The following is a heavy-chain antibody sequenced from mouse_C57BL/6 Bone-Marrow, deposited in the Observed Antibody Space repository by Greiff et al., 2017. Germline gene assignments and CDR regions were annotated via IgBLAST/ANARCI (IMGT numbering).Heavy chain of an antibody. CDR1: GFTFSDSG. CDR2: LSSGSSTI. J-gene: IGHJ2*01. V-gene: IGHV5-17*01. CDR3: ARDYYGSSFDY. Sequence: EVQVVESGGGLVKPGGSLKFSCAASGFTFSDSGMHWVRQAPETGLEWVAYLSSGSSTIYYADTVKGRFTISRDNAKNTLFRQMTSRRSEDTAMYYCARDYYGSSFDYWCQGTTLTVSS. D-gene: IGHD1-1*01.